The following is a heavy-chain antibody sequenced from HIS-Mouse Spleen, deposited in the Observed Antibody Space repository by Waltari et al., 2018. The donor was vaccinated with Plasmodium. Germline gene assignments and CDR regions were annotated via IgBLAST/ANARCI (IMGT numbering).Heavy chain of an antibody. CDR2: ISYDGSNK. CDR3: AKAQGVINFDY. D-gene: IGHD3-16*01. V-gene: IGHV3-30*18. CDR1: GFTFRSSG. Sequence: QVQLVESGGGVVQPGRSLRLPCAASGFTFRSSGMHWVRQAPGKGLEWVAVISYDGSNKYYADSVKGRFTISRDNSKNTLYLQMNSLRAEDTAVYYCAKAQGVINFDYWGQGTLVTVSS. J-gene: IGHJ4*02.